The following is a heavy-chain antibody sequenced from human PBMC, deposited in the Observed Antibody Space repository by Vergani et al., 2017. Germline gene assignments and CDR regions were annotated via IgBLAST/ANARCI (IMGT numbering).Heavy chain of an antibody. CDR2: ISGSGGST. D-gene: IGHD1-26*01. CDR3: AREGSWDLFYYYYYMDV. CDR1: GFTFSSYA. Sequence: EVQLVESGGGLVQPGRSLRLSCAASGFTFSSYAMSWVRQAPGKGLEWVSAISGSGGSTYYADSVKGRFTISRDNSKNTLYLQMNSLRAEDTAVYYCAREGSWDLFYYYYYMDVWGKGTTVTVSS. J-gene: IGHJ6*03. V-gene: IGHV3-23*04.